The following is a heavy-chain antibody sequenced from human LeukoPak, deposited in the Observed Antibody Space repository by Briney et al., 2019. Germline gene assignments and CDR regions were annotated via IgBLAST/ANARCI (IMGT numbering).Heavy chain of an antibody. CDR2: IDWDDDK. D-gene: IGHD4-17*01. CDR3: ARMGDDYGDAFDI. CDR1: GFSLSTSGMR. Sequence: ESGPTLVNPTQTLTLTCTFSGFSLSTSGMRVSWIRQPPGKALEWLARIDWDDDKFYSTSLKTRLTISKDTSKNQVVLTMTNMDPVDTATYYCARMGDDYGDAFDICGQGTMVTVSS. V-gene: IGHV2-70*04. J-gene: IGHJ3*02.